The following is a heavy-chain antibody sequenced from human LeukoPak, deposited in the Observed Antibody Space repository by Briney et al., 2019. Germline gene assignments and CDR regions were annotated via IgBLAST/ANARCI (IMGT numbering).Heavy chain of an antibody. CDR3: ASRAVAETDY. V-gene: IGHV4-61*08. J-gene: IGHJ4*02. CDR2: IYFSGST. Sequence: SETLSLTRTLSGRSVSSGGYYCHWIRQPPGKGLEWIGYIYFSGSTNYTPSLKCRVTISLDTSKNQFSLKLRYVTTADAAVYYWASRAVAETDYWGQGTLVTVSS. D-gene: IGHD6-19*01. CDR1: GRSVSSGGYY.